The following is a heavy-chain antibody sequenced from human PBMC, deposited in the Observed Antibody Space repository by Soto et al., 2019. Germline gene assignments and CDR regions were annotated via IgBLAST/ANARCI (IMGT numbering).Heavy chain of an antibody. CDR3: ARDFLRFLEWLSLAYYYYGMDV. Sequence: RLSCAASGFTFSSYAMHWVRQAPGKGLEWVAVISYDGSNKYYADSVKGRFTISRDNSKNTLYLQMNSLRAEDTAVYYCARDFLRFLEWLSLAYYYYGMDVWGQGTTVTVSS. D-gene: IGHD3-3*01. V-gene: IGHV3-30-3*01. CDR1: GFTFSSYA. J-gene: IGHJ6*02. CDR2: ISYDGSNK.